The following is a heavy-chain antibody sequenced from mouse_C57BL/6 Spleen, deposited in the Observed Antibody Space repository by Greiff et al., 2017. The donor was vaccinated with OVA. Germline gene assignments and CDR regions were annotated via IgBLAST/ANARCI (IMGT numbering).Heavy chain of an antibody. CDR2: INPNNGGT. Sequence: EVQLQQSGPELVKPGASVKIPCKASGYTFTDYNMDWVKQSHGKSLEWIGDINPNNGGTIYNQKFKGKATLTVDKSSSTAYMEPRSLTSEDTAVYYCALYDYDGGFAYWGQGTLVTVSA. CDR3: ALYDYDGGFAY. CDR1: GYTFTDYN. J-gene: IGHJ3*01. V-gene: IGHV1-18*01. D-gene: IGHD2-4*01.